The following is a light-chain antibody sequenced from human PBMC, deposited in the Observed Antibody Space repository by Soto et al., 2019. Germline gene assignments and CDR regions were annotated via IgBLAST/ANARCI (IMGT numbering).Light chain of an antibody. Sequence: DIQMTQSPSSLSTSVGARVTIACRASRSISIYLNWYQQKPGKAPKVLIYAASSLQSGVPSRFSGSGSGTDFTLTISSLQPEDFATYYCQQSYSTPQTFGQGTKVDIK. J-gene: IGKJ1*01. CDR3: QQSYSTPQT. V-gene: IGKV1-39*01. CDR1: RSISIY. CDR2: AAS.